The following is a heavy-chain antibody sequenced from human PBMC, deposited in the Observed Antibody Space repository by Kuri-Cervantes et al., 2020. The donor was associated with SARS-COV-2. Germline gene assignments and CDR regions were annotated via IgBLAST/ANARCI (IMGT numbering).Heavy chain of an antibody. D-gene: IGHD6-19*01. Sequence: GGSLRLSCAASGFTFSSYSMNWVRQAPGKGLEWVSSISSSSTYIYYADSVKGRFTISSDNAKNSLYLQMISLRAEDTAVYYCARDRETGYFSDWSPALGMDVWGQGTTVTVSS. CDR1: GFTFSSYS. CDR2: ISSSSTYI. V-gene: IGHV3-21*01. J-gene: IGHJ6*02. CDR3: ARDRETGYFSDWSPALGMDV.